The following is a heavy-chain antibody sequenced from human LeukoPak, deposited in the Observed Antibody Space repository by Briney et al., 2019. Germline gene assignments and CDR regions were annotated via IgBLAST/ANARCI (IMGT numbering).Heavy chain of an antibody. CDR2: ISGSGGST. J-gene: IGHJ4*02. CDR3: TTSIVLTGSDY. Sequence: PGGSLRLSCAASGFTFSSYSMNWVRQAPGKGLEWVSAISGSGGSTYYADSVKGRFTISRDNSKNTLYLQMNSLKTEDTAVYYCTTSIVLTGSDYWGQGTLVTVSS. D-gene: IGHD1-14*01. CDR1: GFTFSSYS. V-gene: IGHV3-23*01.